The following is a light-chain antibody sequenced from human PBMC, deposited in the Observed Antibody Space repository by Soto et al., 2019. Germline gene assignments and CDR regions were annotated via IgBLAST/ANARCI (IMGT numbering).Light chain of an antibody. CDR1: QGISSY. V-gene: IGKV1-8*01. J-gene: IGKJ5*01. CDR3: QQYYSYPIT. CDR2: AAS. Sequence: AIRMTQSPSSLSASTGDRVTITCRASQGISSYLAWYQQKPGKAPKIMIYAASTLQSGVPSRVSGSGSGTDFTLTISCLQSEDFETYYCQQYYSYPITFGQGTRLEIK.